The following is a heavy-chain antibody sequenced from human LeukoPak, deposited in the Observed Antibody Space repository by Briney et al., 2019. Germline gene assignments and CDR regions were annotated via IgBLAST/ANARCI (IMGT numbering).Heavy chain of an antibody. Sequence: TGGSLRLSCAASGFTFSSYAMSWVRQAPGKGLEWVSAITGRGASTYYADSVKGRFTISRDNSKNTLYLQMNSLRAEDTAVYYCAKVPPSPGWWHFDLWGRGTLVTVSS. CDR3: AKVPPSPGWWHFDL. V-gene: IGHV3-23*01. CDR2: ITGRGAST. CDR1: GFTFSSYA. J-gene: IGHJ2*01.